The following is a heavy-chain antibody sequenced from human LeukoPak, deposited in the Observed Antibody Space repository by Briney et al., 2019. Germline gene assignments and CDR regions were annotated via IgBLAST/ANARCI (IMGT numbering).Heavy chain of an antibody. CDR1: GFTFDDYG. CDR2: INWNGGST. Sequence: GGSLRLSCAASGFTFDDYGMSWVRQAPGKGLEWVSGINWNGGSTGYADSVKGRFTISRDNAKNSLYLQMNSLRAEDTAVYYCARAGEFGHWFDPWGQGTLVIVSS. V-gene: IGHV3-20*04. D-gene: IGHD3-10*01. J-gene: IGHJ5*02. CDR3: ARAGEFGHWFDP.